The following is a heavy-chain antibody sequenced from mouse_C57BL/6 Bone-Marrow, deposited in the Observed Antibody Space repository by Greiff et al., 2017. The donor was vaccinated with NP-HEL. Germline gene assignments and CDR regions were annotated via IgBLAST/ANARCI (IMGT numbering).Heavy chain of an antibody. V-gene: IGHV10-1*01. CDR2: IRSKSNNYAT. Sequence: EVQVVESGGGLVQPKGSLKLSCAASGFSFNTYAMNWVRQAPGKGLEWVARIRSKSNNYATYYADSVKDRFTISRDDSESMLYLQMNNLKTEDTAMYYCVTGDYDWFAYWGQGTLVTVSA. D-gene: IGHD2-4*01. CDR3: VTGDYDWFAY. CDR1: GFSFNTYA. J-gene: IGHJ3*01.